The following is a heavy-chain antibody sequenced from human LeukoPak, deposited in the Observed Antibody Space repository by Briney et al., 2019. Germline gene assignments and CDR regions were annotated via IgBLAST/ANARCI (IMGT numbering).Heavy chain of an antibody. CDR1: GYSFTNYW. CDR3: ARGSLVGATRNYLDY. V-gene: IGHV5-51*01. J-gene: IGHJ4*02. Sequence: GESLKISCKGSGYSFTNYWIACVRQMRGKGLEWMGIIYPGDSDTRYSPSFQGQVTISADKSISTAYVQWSSLKASDTAIYYCARGSLVGATRNYLDYWGQGTLVTVPS. D-gene: IGHD1-26*01. CDR2: IYPGDSDT.